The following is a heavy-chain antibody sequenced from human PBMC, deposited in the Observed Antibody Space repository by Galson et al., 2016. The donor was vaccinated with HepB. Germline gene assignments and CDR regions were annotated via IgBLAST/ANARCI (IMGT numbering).Heavy chain of an antibody. CDR3: ASMTGTTPGGY. V-gene: IGHV3-53*01. Sequence: SLRLSCAASGFTFSDYYMAWIRQAPGKGLEWVSLIYSGGSTYYADSVKGRFTISRDNSKNTLYLQMNSLRAEDTAVYYGASMTGTTPGGYWGQGTLVTVSS. J-gene: IGHJ4*02. CDR2: IYSGGST. CDR1: GFTFSDYY. D-gene: IGHD1-20*01.